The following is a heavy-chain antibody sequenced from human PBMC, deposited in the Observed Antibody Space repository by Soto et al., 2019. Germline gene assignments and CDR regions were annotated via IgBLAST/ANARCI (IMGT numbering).Heavy chain of an antibody. CDR3: AKDRALCSGGSCYPGLFDF. CDR1: GFTFGSYA. D-gene: IGHD2-15*01. J-gene: IGHJ4*02. Sequence: GGSLRVSFVASGFTFGSYAMHWVRQSPGKGLEWVASISYDGSDKYDADSVKGRFTISRDNSKNTLYLQMNSLRPEDTALYFCAKDRALCSGGSCYPGLFDFWGQGTLVTVSS. CDR2: ISYDGSDK. V-gene: IGHV3-30*18.